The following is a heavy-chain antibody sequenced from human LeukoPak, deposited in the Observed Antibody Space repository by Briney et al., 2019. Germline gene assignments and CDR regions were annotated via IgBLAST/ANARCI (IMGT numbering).Heavy chain of an antibody. CDR2: NSSSSSYI. Sequence: GGSLRLSCAASGFTFSSYWMHWVRQAPGKGLEWVSSNSSSSSYIYYADSVKGRFTISRDNAKKSLYLQMNSLRAEDTAVYYCARAHYGSGTHYYMDVWGKGTTVTVSS. CDR1: GFTFSSYW. D-gene: IGHD3-10*01. CDR3: ARAHYGSGTHYYMDV. J-gene: IGHJ6*03. V-gene: IGHV3-21*01.